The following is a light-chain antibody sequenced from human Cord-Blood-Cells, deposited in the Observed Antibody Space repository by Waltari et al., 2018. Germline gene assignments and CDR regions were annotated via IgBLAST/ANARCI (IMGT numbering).Light chain of an antibody. CDR3: QQSYSTPWT. Sequence: DIQMTQSPSSLSASVGDRVTITCRASQSISSYLNWYQQKPGKAPKLLIYAASSLQSGVPSRFSGSRAGTDFTLSSSSLQPEAFATYYCQQSYSTPWTFGQGTKVEIK. CDR2: AAS. CDR1: QSISSY. V-gene: IGKV1-39*01. J-gene: IGKJ1*01.